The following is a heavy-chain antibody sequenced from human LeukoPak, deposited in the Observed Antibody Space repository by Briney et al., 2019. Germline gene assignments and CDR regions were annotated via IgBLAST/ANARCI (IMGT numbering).Heavy chain of an antibody. V-gene: IGHV1-18*01. CDR1: GYTFTSYG. Sequence: ASVKVSCKASGYTFTSYGISWVRQAPGQGLEWMGWISTYNGNTNSAQKLQGRVTMTTDTSTSTTYMELRGLRSDDTAVYYCARDTYSYGKPYYFDYWGQGTLVTVSS. D-gene: IGHD5-18*01. J-gene: IGHJ4*02. CDR3: ARDTYSYGKPYYFDY. CDR2: ISTYNGNT.